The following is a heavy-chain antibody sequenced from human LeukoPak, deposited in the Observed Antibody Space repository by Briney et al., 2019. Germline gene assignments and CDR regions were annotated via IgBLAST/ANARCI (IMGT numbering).Heavy chain of an antibody. CDR1: GFTFSSYG. Sequence: GGSLRLSCAASGFTFSSYGMHWVRQAPGKGLEWVAFIRNDGSNKYYADSVKGRFTISRDNSKDTLYLQMNSLRAEDTAVYYCAKGPVWFGELFRQFDYWGQGTLFTVSS. CDR3: AKGPVWFGELFRQFDY. D-gene: IGHD3-10*01. V-gene: IGHV3-30*02. J-gene: IGHJ4*02. CDR2: IRNDGSNK.